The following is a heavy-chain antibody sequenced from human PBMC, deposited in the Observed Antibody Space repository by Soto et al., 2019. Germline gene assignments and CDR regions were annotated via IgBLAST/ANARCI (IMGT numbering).Heavy chain of an antibody. Sequence: QVQLQESGPGLVKPSETLSLTCTVSGGSISSYYWSWIRQPPGKGLEWIGYIYYSGSTNYNPSLKSRVTISVDTSKNQFSLKLSSVTAADTAVYYCAKSSFALERFDYWGQGTLVTVSS. J-gene: IGHJ4*02. CDR2: IYYSGST. V-gene: IGHV4-59*01. CDR3: AKSSFALERFDY. CDR1: GGSISSYY. D-gene: IGHD3-3*01.